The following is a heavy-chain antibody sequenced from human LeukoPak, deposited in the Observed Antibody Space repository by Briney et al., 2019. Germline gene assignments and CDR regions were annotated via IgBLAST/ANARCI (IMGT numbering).Heavy chain of an antibody. J-gene: IGHJ5*02. D-gene: IGHD3-10*01. CDR1: GFTFNTYA. CDR3: AKGQFGEYPGWFDP. CDR2: ISGGGGST. Sequence: GGFLRLSCAASGFTFNTYAMSWVRQAPGKGLEWVSAISGGGGSTYYADSVKGRFTISRDNSKNTLYLQMNSLRAEDTAVYYCAKGQFGEYPGWFDPWGQGTLVTVSS. V-gene: IGHV3-23*01.